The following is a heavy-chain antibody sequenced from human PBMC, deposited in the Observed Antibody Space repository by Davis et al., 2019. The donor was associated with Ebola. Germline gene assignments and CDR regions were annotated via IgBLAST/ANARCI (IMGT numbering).Heavy chain of an antibody. CDR2: MKEDGSER. CDR3: ARERAVTYFDY. Sequence: GGSLRLSCAASGFIFSSYGMSWVRQAPGKGLEWVASMKEDGSERSSADSVKGRFTISRDNAKNSLYLQMNSLRAEDTAVYYCARERAVTYFDYWGQGTLVTVSS. J-gene: IGHJ4*02. D-gene: IGHD1-26*01. V-gene: IGHV3-7*01. CDR1: GFIFSSYG.